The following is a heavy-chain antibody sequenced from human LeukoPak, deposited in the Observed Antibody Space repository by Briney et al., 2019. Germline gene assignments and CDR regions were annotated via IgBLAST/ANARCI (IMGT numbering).Heavy chain of an antibody. D-gene: IGHD3-22*01. CDR3: AMYYYDSSGENWFDP. CDR1: GGSLSSHY. CDR2: IYYSGST. Sequence: SETLSLTCTVSGGSLSSHYWSWLRQPPGKGLEWIGYIYYSGSTNYNPSLKSRVTISVDTSKNQFSLKLSSVTAADTAVYYCAMYYYDSSGENWFDPWGQGTLVTVSS. J-gene: IGHJ5*02. V-gene: IGHV4-59*11.